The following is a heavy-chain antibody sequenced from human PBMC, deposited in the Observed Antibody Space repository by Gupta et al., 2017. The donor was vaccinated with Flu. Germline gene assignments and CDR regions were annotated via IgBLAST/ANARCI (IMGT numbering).Heavy chain of an antibody. Sequence: QVQLVQSGAEVKKPGSSVKVSCKASGGTFSSYAINWVRQAPGQGLEWMGGIILIFGTANYAQKFQGRVTITADESTSTAYMELSSLRSEDTAVYYCARGGLVPDGPYYYYYMDVWGKGTTVTVSS. D-gene: IGHD2-2*01. V-gene: IGHV1-69*01. CDR1: GGTFSSYA. CDR3: ARGGLVPDGPYYYYYMDV. J-gene: IGHJ6*03. CDR2: IILIFGTA.